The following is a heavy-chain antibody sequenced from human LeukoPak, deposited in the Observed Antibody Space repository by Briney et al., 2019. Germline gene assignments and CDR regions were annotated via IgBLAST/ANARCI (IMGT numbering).Heavy chain of an antibody. J-gene: IGHJ4*02. CDR1: GFTFSSYW. Sequence: GGSLRLSCAASGFTFSSYWMTWVRQAPGKGLEWMASINEDGSERHYLDSVKGRFTISRDNAKNSLYLQMNSLRADGTAVYYCARDSVRRFDYWGQGTLVTVSS. V-gene: IGHV3-7*05. CDR2: INEDGSER. CDR3: ARDSVRRFDY.